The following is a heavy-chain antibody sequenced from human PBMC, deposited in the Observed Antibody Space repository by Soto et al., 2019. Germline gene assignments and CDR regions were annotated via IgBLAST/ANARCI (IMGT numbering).Heavy chain of an antibody. V-gene: IGHV4-30-4*08. D-gene: IGHD2-21*02. CDR2: IHYTGSI. CDR3: AREDDGGDRDYYGLDV. J-gene: IGHJ6*02. Sequence: WTWIPQSPGKGLEWIGYIHYTGSIMYNPSFKSRLTMAVDTTKNQFSLQLTSVTAADTAVYFCAREDDGGDRDYYGLDVWGQGTTVTVSS.